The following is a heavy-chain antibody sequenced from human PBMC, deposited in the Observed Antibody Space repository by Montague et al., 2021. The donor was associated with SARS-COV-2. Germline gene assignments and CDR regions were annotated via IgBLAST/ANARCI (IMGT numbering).Heavy chain of an antibody. CDR2: ISYHGNT. CDR1: GDSISSSSYD. V-gene: IGHV4-39*02. CDR3: ARGLDYWDSSGQRRHFDY. J-gene: IGHJ4*02. D-gene: IGHD3-22*01. Sequence: SETLSLTCTVSGDSISSSSYDWGWIRRPPGKGLEWIGYISYHGNTYYNPSLKSRVTISIDTSRNQFSLKVSSVTATDTAIYYCARGLDYWDSSGQRRHFDYWGQGTLVTVSS.